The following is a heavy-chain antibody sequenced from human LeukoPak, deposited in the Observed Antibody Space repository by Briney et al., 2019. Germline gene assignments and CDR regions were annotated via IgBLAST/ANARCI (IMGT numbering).Heavy chain of an antibody. CDR3: ARLAYARGINWFDP. Sequence: SQTLSLTCAISGDSVSSNSAAWNWIRQSPSRGLEWLGSTYYRSKWYNDYAVSVKSRITINPDTSKNQFSLQLNSVTPEDTAVYYCARLAYARGINWFDPWGQGTLVTVSS. J-gene: IGHJ5*02. V-gene: IGHV6-1*01. CDR2: TYYRSKWYN. CDR1: GDSVSSNSAA. D-gene: IGHD3-10*01.